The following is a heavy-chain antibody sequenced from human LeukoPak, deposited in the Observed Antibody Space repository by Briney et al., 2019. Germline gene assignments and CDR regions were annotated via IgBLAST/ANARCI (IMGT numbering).Heavy chain of an antibody. CDR2: IYTSGST. CDR3: ARDLCSSTSCYTGYAFDI. Sequence: SETLSLTCTVSGGSISNSAYYWSWIRQPAGKGLEWIGRIYTSGSTNYNPSLKSRVTMSVDTSKNQFSLKLSSVTAADTAVYYCARDLCSSTSCYTGYAFDIWGQGTMVTVSS. D-gene: IGHD2-2*02. J-gene: IGHJ3*02. CDR1: GGSISNSAYY. V-gene: IGHV4-61*02.